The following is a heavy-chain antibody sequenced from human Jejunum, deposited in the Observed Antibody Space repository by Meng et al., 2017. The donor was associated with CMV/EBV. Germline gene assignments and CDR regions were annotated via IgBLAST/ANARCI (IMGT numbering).Heavy chain of an antibody. V-gene: IGHV3-30-3*02. J-gene: IGHJ6*02. CDR1: FTFRSYA. CDR3: AKDPSGSYYRYGMDF. Sequence: FTFRSYAIPWVSQAPGKGLEWVSLISYDGSDKYYADSVQGRFTISRDNSQNTLYLEMNSLRAEDTAVYYCAKDPSGSYYRYGMDFWGQGTTVTVSS. CDR2: ISYDGSDK. D-gene: IGHD6-25*01.